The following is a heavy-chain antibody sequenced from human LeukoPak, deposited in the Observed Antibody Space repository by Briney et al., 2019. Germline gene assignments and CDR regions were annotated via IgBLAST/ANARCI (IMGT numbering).Heavy chain of an antibody. D-gene: IGHD5-18*01. CDR3: AKGFGLNTAMVPFDY. V-gene: IGHV3-30*04. CDR2: ISYDGSNK. CDR1: GFTFSSYA. Sequence: GGSLRLSCAASGFTFSSYAMHWVRQAPGKGLEWVAVISYDGSNKYYADSVKGRFTISRDNSKNTLYLQMNSLRAEDTAVYYCAKGFGLNTAMVPFDYCGQGTLVTVSS. J-gene: IGHJ4*02.